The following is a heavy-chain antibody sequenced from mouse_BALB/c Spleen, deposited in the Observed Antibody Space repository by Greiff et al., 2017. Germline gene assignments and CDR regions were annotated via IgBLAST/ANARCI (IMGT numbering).Heavy chain of an antibody. CDR1: GYSITSDYA. Sequence: EVQLVESGPGLVKPSQSLSLTCTVTGYSITSDYAWNWIRQFPGNKLEWMGYISYSGSTSYNPSLKSRISITRDTSKNQFFLQLNSVTTEDTATYYCARGEITTTGFYAMDYWGQGTSVTVSS. CDR3: ARGEITTTGFYAMDY. J-gene: IGHJ4*01. V-gene: IGHV3-2*02. D-gene: IGHD2-4*01. CDR2: ISYSGST.